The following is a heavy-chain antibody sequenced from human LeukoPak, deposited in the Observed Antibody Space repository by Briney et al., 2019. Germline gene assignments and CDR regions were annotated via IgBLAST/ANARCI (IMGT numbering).Heavy chain of an antibody. D-gene: IGHD3-16*01. CDR1: GFIFRNFG. J-gene: IGHJ5*02. V-gene: IGHV3-23*01. Sequence: GESLRLSCAASGFIFRNFGMSWIRQAPGKGLEWVSHISDVVAHTLYADSVKGRFIISRDNSNNRVFVQMNSLRPEDTALYYCAKDNYGGVYASWGQGTLVTVSS. CDR3: AKDNYGGVYAS. CDR2: ISDVVAHT.